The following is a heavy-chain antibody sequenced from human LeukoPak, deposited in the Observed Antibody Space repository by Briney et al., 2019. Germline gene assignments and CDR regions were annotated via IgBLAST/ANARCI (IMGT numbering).Heavy chain of an antibody. Sequence: GASVKVSCKASGYTFTSYDINWVRQATGQGLEWMGWMNPNSGNTGYAQKFQGRVTMTRNTSISTAYVELSSLRSEDTAVYYCARGTQFGYYYGMDVWGQGTTVTVSS. CDR2: MNPNSGNT. CDR3: ARGTQFGYYYGMDV. D-gene: IGHD3-10*01. J-gene: IGHJ6*02. V-gene: IGHV1-8*01. CDR1: GYTFTSYD.